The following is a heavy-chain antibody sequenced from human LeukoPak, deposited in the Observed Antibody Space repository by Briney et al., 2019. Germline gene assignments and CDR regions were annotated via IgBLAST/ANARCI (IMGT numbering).Heavy chain of an antibody. CDR2: MNPNSGNT. D-gene: IGHD3-10*01. CDR1: GYTFTSYD. V-gene: IGHV1-8*03. CDR3: ARAFKLLWFGSKWGFDY. Sequence: ASVKVSCKASGYTFTSYDINWVRQATGQGLEWMGWMNPNSGNTGYAQKFQGRVTITRNTSISTAYMELSRLRSDDTAVYYCARAFKLLWFGSKWGFDYWGQGTLVTVSS. J-gene: IGHJ4*02.